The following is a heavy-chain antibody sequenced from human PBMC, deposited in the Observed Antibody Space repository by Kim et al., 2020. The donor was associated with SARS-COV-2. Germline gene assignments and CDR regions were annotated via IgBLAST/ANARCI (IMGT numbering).Heavy chain of an antibody. V-gene: IGHV3-23*01. D-gene: IGHD5-18*01. J-gene: IGHJ4*02. Sequence: YNAEPGRGRVTNSSDNSKNTLYLQMNSLRAEDTAVYYCAKDWGYSYGFDYWGQGPLVTVSS. CDR3: AKDWGYSYGFDY.